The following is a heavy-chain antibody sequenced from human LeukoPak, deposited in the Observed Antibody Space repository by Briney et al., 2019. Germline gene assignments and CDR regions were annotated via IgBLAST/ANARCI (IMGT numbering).Heavy chain of an antibody. V-gene: IGHV4-59*08. CDR1: GGSISSYY. D-gene: IGHD7-27*01. J-gene: IGHJ3*02. Sequence: SETLSLTCTVSGGSISSYYWSWIRQPPGKGLEWIGYIYYSGSTNYNPSLKSRVTISVDTSKNQFSLKLSSVTAADTAVYYCARINWDVEEAAFDIWGQGTMVTVSS. CDR2: IYYSGST. CDR3: ARINWDVEEAAFDI.